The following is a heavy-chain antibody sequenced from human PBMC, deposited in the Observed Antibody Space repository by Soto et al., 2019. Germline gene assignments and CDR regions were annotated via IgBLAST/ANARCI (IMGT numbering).Heavy chain of an antibody. D-gene: IGHD6-19*01. J-gene: IGHJ4*02. CDR2: ISSYGADT. CDR3: VKEGYMRSDWYGQFDY. Sequence: EVQLVESGGTLVQPGGSLRLSCSASGFTFNSYAMHWVRQAPGKGLEFVSAISSYGADTYYADSVKARFAISRDNSKNTLYLQMSSLGAEDTALYYCVKEGYMRSDWYGQFDYWGQGALVTVSS. CDR1: GFTFNSYA. V-gene: IGHV3-64D*06.